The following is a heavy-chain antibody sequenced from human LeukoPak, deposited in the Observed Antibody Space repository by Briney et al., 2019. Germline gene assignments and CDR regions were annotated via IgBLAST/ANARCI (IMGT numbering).Heavy chain of an antibody. J-gene: IGHJ3*02. Sequence: GASVKVSCKASGGTFSSYAISWVRQAPGQGLEWMGGIIPIFGTANYAQKFQGRVTITADESTSTAYMELSSLRSEERAVYYCARDYDILTGYNYDAFDIWGQGTMVTVSS. CDR2: IIPIFGTA. V-gene: IGHV1-69*13. CDR1: GGTFSSYA. CDR3: ARDYDILTGYNYDAFDI. D-gene: IGHD3-9*01.